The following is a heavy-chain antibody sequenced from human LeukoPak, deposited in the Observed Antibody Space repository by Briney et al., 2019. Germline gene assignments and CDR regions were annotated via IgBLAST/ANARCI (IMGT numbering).Heavy chain of an antibody. Sequence: GESLKISCKGSGYSFTSYWLGWVRQMPGKGLEWMGIIYSGDPDTRYSPSFQGQVTISAAKSISTAYLQWSSLKASDTAMYYCARWGVPAAITYSGYDLAPYFDYWGQGTLVTVSS. CDR1: GYSFTSYW. V-gene: IGHV5-51*01. CDR2: IYSGDPDT. CDR3: ARWGVPAAITYSGYDLAPYFDY. D-gene: IGHD5-12*01. J-gene: IGHJ4*02.